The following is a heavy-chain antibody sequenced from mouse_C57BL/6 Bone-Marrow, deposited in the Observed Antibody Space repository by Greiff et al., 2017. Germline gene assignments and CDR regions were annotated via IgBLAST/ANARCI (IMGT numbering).Heavy chain of an antibody. Sequence: VQLQQSGAELVRPGASVKLSCTASGFNIKDDYMHWVKQRPEQGLEWIGWIDPENGDTESASEFQGKATITADTSSNTAYLQLSSLTSEDTAVYYCTTGSSYSYYFDYWGQGTTLTVSS. CDR2: IDPENGDT. J-gene: IGHJ2*01. CDR1: GFNIKDDY. V-gene: IGHV14-4*01. CDR3: TTGSSYSYYFDY. D-gene: IGHD1-1*01.